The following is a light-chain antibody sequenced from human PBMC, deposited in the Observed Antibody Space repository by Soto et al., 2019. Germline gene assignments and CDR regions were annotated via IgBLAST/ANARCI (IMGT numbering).Light chain of an antibody. CDR2: AAS. CDR1: QSISSY. CDR3: QQSYCTPRT. J-gene: IGKJ1*01. Sequence: DIQMTQSPSSLSTSVGDRVTITCRASQSISSYLNWYQQKPGKAHKXLIYAASSLQSGVPSRFSGSGSGTAGTITISSLQPEDFATYYCQQSYCTPRTFGQGTKVDIK. V-gene: IGKV1-39*01.